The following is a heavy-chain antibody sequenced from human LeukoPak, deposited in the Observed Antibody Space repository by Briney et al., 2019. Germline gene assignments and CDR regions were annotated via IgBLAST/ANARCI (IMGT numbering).Heavy chain of an antibody. CDR2: INHSGST. V-gene: IGHV4-34*01. CDR3: AREVGITGTTSLAIDY. D-gene: IGHD1-20*01. CDR1: GGSFSGYY. J-gene: IGHJ4*02. Sequence: SETLTLTCAVYGGSFSGYYWSWIRQPPGKGLEWIGEINHSGSTNYNPSLKSRVTISVDTSKNQFSLKLSSVTAADTAVYYCAREVGITGTTSLAIDYWGQGTLVTVSS.